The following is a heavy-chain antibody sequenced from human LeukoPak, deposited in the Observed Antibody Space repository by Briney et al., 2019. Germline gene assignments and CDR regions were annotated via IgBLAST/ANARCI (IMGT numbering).Heavy chain of an antibody. CDR1: GFTFSSYA. CDR2: ISYDGSNK. CDR3: ARDPGQQLGYFDY. J-gene: IGHJ4*02. Sequence: GGSLRLSCAASGFTFSSYAMHWVRQAPGKGLEWVAVISYDGSNKYYADSVKGRFTISRDNSKNTLYLQMNSLRAEDTAVYYFARDPGQQLGYFDYWGQGTLVTVSS. V-gene: IGHV3-30*04. D-gene: IGHD6-13*01.